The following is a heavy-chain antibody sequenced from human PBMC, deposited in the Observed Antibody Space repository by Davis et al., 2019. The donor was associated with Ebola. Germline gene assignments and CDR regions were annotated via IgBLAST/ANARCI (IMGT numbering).Heavy chain of an antibody. D-gene: IGHD6-19*01. J-gene: IGHJ4*02. CDR2: ISAYNGNT. CDR3: ARDQVQWLPTGFDY. CDR1: GYRFSTYG. Sequence: AASVKVSCKASGYRFSTYGISWVRQAPGQGLEWMGWISAYNGNTNYAQKLQGRVTMTTDTSTSTAYMELRSLRSDDTAVYYCARDQVQWLPTGFDYWGQGTLVTVSS. V-gene: IGHV1-18*01.